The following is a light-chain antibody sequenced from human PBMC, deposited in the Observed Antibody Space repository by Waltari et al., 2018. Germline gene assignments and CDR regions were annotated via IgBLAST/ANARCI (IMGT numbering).Light chain of an antibody. V-gene: IGLV3-1*01. CDR1: KLGDLY. Sequence: SYELTQPPSVSVSPGQTASIPCSGDKLGDLYACWYQQKPGQSPVLVLYQDTRRPSGIPERFSGSNSGNTATLTISGTQAMDEADYYCQAWDSITSHVVFGGGTKLTVL. CDR3: QAWDSITSHVV. CDR2: QDT. J-gene: IGLJ2*01.